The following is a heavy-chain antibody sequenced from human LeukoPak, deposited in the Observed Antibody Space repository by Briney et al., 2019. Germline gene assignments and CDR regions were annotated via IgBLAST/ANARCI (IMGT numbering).Heavy chain of an antibody. CDR3: ARDPATYNWNDVDYFDY. CDR1: GYTFTSYG. D-gene: IGHD1-1*01. CDR2: ISAYNGNT. V-gene: IGHV1-18*01. J-gene: IGHJ4*02. Sequence: ASVKVSCKASGYTFTSYGISWVLQAPGQGLEWMGWISAYNGNTNYAQKLQGRVTMTTDTSTSTAYMELRSLRSDDTAVYYCARDPATYNWNDVDYFDYWGQGTLVTVSS.